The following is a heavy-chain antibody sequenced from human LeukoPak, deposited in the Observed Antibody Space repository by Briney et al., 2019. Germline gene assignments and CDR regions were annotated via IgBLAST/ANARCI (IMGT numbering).Heavy chain of an antibody. Sequence: PSQTLSLTCTVSGGSISSGGYYWSWIRQPAGKGLEWIGRIYTSGSTNYNPSLKSRVTMSVDTSKNQFSLQLSSVTAADTAVYYCARRRVRGVIIKSWYFDYWGQGTLVTVSS. D-gene: IGHD3-10*01. CDR1: GGSISSGGYY. CDR3: ARRRVRGVIIKSWYFDY. J-gene: IGHJ4*02. V-gene: IGHV4-61*02. CDR2: IYTSGST.